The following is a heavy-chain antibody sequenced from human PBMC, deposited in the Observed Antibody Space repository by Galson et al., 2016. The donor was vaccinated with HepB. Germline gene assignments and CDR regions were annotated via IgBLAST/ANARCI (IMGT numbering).Heavy chain of an antibody. CDR1: GFTFSNYG. CDR3: AREDQYSYFYGLDV. V-gene: IGHV3-33*01. CDR2: IRYDGSKK. Sequence: SLRLSCAASGFTFSNYGMHWVRQAPGKGLEWVAVIRYDGSKKYYADSVKGRFTISRDNSKDTLYLQMDSLRAEDTALYYCAREDQYSYFYGLDVWGQGTTVTVSS. J-gene: IGHJ6*02.